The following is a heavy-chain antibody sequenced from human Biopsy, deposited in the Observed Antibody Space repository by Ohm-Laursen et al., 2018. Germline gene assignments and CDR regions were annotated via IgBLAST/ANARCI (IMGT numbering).Heavy chain of an antibody. J-gene: IGHJ4*02. CDR2: NQNSGST. Sequence: GTLSLTCTVSGGSLSGYFWSWIRQPPGKGLEWIGHNQNSGSTNYNPSLKSRVTISADTSKNQFSLKLSSVTAADTAMYYCARGRGWGNTYFRSFDYWGQGTLDTVSS. V-gene: IGHV4-59*01. CDR1: GGSLSGYF. CDR3: ARGRGWGNTYFRSFDY. D-gene: IGHD3-9*01.